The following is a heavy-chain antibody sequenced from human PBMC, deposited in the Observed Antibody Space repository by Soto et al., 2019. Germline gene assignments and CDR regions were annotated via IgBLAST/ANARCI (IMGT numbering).Heavy chain of an antibody. J-gene: IGHJ5*02. CDR2: ISYDGSNK. CDR1: GFTFSSYG. V-gene: IGHV3-30*18. D-gene: IGHD2-2*02. Sequence: SCAASGFTFSSYGMHWVRQAPGKGLEWVAVISYDGSNKYYADSVKGRFTISRDNSKNTLYLQMNSLRAEDTAVYYCAKDGTRYCSSTSCYRNWFDPWGQGTLVTVSS. CDR3: AKDGTRYCSSTSCYRNWFDP.